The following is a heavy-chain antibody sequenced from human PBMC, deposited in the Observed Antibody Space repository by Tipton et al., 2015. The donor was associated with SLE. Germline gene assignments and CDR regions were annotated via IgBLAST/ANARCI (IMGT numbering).Heavy chain of an antibody. CDR2: IWYDGSNK. J-gene: IGHJ4*02. V-gene: IGHV3-33*01. D-gene: IGHD3-3*02. CDR3: ARDLRNVLGGDYFDY. CDR1: GFTFSSYG. Sequence: SGFTFSSYGMHWVRQAPGKGLEWVAVIWYDGSNKYYADSVKGRFTISRDNSKNTLYLRMNSLRAEDTAVYYCARDLRNVLGGDYFDYWGQGTLVTVSS.